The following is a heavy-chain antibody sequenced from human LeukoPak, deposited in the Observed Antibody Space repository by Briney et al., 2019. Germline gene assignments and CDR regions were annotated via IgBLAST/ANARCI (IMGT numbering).Heavy chain of an antibody. J-gene: IGHJ4*02. CDR2: ISWNSGTI. CDR3: AKGNRRFFGSGSSPYFEY. Sequence: TGGSLRLSCAGSGFTFNNYAMHWVRRAPGKGLEWVSGISWNSGTIVYADSVKGRFTISRDNAENSLYLQMNTLTTEDTALYYCAKGNRRFFGSGSSPYFEYWGQGTLVTVSS. CDR1: GFTFNNYA. V-gene: IGHV3-9*01. D-gene: IGHD3-10*01.